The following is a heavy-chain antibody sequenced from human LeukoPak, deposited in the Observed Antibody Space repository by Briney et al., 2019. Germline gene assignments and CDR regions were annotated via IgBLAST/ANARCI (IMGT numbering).Heavy chain of an antibody. D-gene: IGHD3-3*01. Sequence: SVKVSCKASGYTFTSYGISWVRQAPGQGLEWMGGIIPIFGTANYAKKFQGRVTITADESTSTAYMELSSVRSEDTAVYYCARGGRGVVIDGYYYMDVWGKGTTVTVSS. CDR1: GYTFTSYG. CDR2: IIPIFGTA. J-gene: IGHJ6*03. V-gene: IGHV1-69*13. CDR3: ARGGRGVVIDGYYYMDV.